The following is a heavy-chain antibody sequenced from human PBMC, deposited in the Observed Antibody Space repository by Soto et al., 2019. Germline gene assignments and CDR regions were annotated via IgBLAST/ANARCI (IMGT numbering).Heavy chain of an antibody. J-gene: IGHJ4*02. CDR2: MYNSGSA. D-gene: IGHD1-1*01. CDR3: ARGVLY. V-gene: IGHV4-59*12. CDR1: GDSLTRYY. Sequence: SEPRSLARSVSGDSLTRYYWSWIRQPPGKGLEWVGYMYNSGSANYNPSLKSRVTISVDMSQNQFSLKLTSVTAADTAVYFCARGVLYWGQGTLVTVSS.